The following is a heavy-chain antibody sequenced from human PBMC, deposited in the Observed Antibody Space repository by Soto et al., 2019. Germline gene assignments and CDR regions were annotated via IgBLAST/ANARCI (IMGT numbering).Heavy chain of an antibody. CDR1: GFTFSSYS. Sequence: EVQLVESGGGLVQPGGSLRLSCAASGFTFSSYSMNWVRQAPGKGLEWVSYISSSSSTIYYADSVKGRFTISRDNAKNSLYLQMNSLRDEDTAIYFCARGRDRDTVTTFDYWGQGALVTVSP. CDR3: ARGRDRDTVTTFDY. V-gene: IGHV3-48*02. D-gene: IGHD4-17*01. CDR2: ISSSSSTI. J-gene: IGHJ4*02.